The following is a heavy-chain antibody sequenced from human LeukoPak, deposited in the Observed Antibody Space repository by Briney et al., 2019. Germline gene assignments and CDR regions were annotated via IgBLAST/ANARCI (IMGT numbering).Heavy chain of an antibody. CDR2: ISSSGSTI. D-gene: IGHD5-18*01. CDR3: ARSDSDSYGPGYFDY. CDR1: GFTFSSYE. V-gene: IGHV3-48*03. J-gene: IGHJ4*02. Sequence: PGGSLRLSCAASGFTFSSYEMNWVRQAPGKGLEWVSYISSSGSTIYYADFVKGRFTISRDNAKNSLYLQMNSLRAEDTAVYYCARSDSDSYGPGYFDYWGQGTLVTVSS.